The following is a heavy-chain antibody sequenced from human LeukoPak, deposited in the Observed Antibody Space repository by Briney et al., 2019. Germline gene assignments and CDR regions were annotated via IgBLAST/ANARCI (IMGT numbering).Heavy chain of an antibody. V-gene: IGHV4-39*01. CDR3: ARVNYYDSSGYLPRFDP. CDR2: IYYSGST. J-gene: IGHJ5*02. CDR1: GGSISNSSHY. D-gene: IGHD3-22*01. Sequence: KPSETLSLTCTVSGGSISNSSHYWGWIRQPPGKGLEWIGSIYYSGSTYYNPSLKSRVTISVDTSKNQFSLKLSSVTAADTAVYYCARVNYYDSSGYLPRFDPWGQGTLVTVSS.